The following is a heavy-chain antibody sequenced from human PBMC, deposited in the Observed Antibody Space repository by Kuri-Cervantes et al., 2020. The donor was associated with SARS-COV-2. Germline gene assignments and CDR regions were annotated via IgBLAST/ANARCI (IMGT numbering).Heavy chain of an antibody. J-gene: IGHJ4*02. CDR2: ISYDGNNK. V-gene: IGHV3-30*18. Sequence: GESLKISCAASGFKFSRTDMHWVRQAPGKGLEWVAFISYDGNNKKCIASGKGRFTISRDNSQNKLYLQMISLRPEDTAMYYCAKDGAGAHDFWGQGTLVTVSS. D-gene: IGHD4/OR15-4a*01. CDR3: AKDGAGAHDF. CDR1: GFKFSRTD.